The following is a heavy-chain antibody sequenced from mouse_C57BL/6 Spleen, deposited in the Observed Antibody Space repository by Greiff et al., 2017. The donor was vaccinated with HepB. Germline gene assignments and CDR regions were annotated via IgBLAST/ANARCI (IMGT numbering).Heavy chain of an antibody. J-gene: IGHJ4*01. CDR2: IDPSDSET. D-gene: IGHD4-1*01. V-gene: IGHV1-52*01. CDR3: ASTNWDRGDYYAMDY. CDR1: GYTFTSYW. Sequence: QVQLQQPGAELVRPGSSVKLSCKASGYTFTSYWMHWVKQRPIQGLEWIGNIDPSDSETHYNQKFKDKATLTVDKSSSTAYMQLSSLTSEDSAVYYCASTNWDRGDYYAMDYWGQGTSVTVSS.